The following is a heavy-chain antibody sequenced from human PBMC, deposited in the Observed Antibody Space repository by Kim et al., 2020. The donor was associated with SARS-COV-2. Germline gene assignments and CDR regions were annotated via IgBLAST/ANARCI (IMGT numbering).Heavy chain of an antibody. D-gene: IGHD6-6*01. Sequence: GGSLRLSCAASGFTFSSHWMSWVRQAPGKGLEWVANIKQDGSEKNYVDSVKGRFTISRDNAKNSLYLHMNSLRAEDTAVYYWARDFTSSWSGLFVYWGQGALLTVSS. V-gene: IGHV3-7*01. J-gene: IGHJ4*02. CDR1: GFTFSSHW. CDR3: ARDFTSSWSGLFVY. CDR2: IKQDGSEK.